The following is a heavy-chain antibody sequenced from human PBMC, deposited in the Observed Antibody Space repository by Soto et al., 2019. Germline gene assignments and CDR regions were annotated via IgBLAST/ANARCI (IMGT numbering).Heavy chain of an antibody. J-gene: IGHJ4*02. CDR1: GFTFSSYG. V-gene: IGHV3-33*01. Sequence: QVQLVESGGGVVQPGRSLRLSCAASGFTFSSYGMHWVRQAPGKGLEWVAVKWYDGRNTYYADSVKGRFTISRDDSKNTVYLQMHSLRVEDTAVYYCARDWLSRTVDYWGQGTLVTVSS. CDR2: KWYDGRNT. CDR3: ARDWLSRTVDY. D-gene: IGHD5-12*01.